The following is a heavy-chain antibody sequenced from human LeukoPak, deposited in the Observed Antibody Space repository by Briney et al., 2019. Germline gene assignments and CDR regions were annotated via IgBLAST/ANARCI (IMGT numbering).Heavy chain of an antibody. V-gene: IGHV3-23*01. Sequence: GGSLSLSCAASGFTFSSYAMSWVRQAPGKGLEWVSAISGSGGSTYYADSVKGRFTISRDNSKNTLYLQMNGLRAEDTAIYYCARTGYSSLHGDYWGQGTLVTVSS. CDR2: ISGSGGST. D-gene: IGHD6-19*01. CDR3: ARTGYSSLHGDY. J-gene: IGHJ4*02. CDR1: GFTFSSYA.